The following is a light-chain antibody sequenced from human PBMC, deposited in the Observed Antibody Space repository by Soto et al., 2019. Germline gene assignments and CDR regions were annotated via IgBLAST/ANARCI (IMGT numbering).Light chain of an antibody. J-gene: IGKJ1*01. V-gene: IGKV3-20*01. Sequence: EIVLTQSPGTLSLSPGERATLSCRASQSVSSSFLGWYQQKPGQAPRLLIYGASSRATGIPGRFSGSGSGTDFNLTISGLEPEDCAVYYGQQYGSSPWTFGQGTKVEIK. CDR3: QQYGSSPWT. CDR2: GAS. CDR1: QSVSSSF.